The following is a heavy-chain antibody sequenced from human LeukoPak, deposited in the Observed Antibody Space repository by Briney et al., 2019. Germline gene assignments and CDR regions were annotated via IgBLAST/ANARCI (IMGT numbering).Heavy chain of an antibody. Sequence: GASVKVSCKASGYTFTSYDINWVRQATGQGLEWMGWMNPNSGNTGYAQKFQGRVTITRNTSISTAYMELSSLRSEDTAMYFCARWRLSGDALTTYHYKTVIDNYFDPWGQGTLVTVSS. CDR1: GYTFTSYD. J-gene: IGHJ5*02. CDR2: MNPNSGNT. V-gene: IGHV1-8*03. D-gene: IGHD3-16*02. CDR3: ARWRLSGDALTTYHYKTVIDNYFDP.